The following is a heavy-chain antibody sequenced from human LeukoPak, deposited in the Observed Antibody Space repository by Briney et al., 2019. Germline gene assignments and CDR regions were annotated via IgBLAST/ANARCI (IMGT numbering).Heavy chain of an antibody. CDR1: GFTFSSYT. CDR3: ARDRGGVGLFDY. V-gene: IGHV3-21*01. D-gene: IGHD2-15*01. J-gene: IGHJ4*02. CDR2: ISSSSTYI. Sequence: GGSVRLSCAASGFTFSSYTMGWVRPAAGKGREGVSSISSSSTYIYYADSVKGRFSISRDNAENSLYLVMNSLRAEDTAVYYCARDRGGVGLFDYWGQGTLVTVSS.